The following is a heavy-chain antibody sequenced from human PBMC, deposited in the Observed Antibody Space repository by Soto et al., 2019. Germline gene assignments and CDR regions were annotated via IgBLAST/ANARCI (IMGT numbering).Heavy chain of an antibody. V-gene: IGHV4-30-2*01. D-gene: IGHD2-15*01. J-gene: IGHJ4*02. CDR3: ARDPIV. CDR1: GGSISSGGHS. CDR2: IYHSGST. Sequence: SETLSLTCAVSGGSISSGGHSWSWIRQPPGKGLEWIGYIYHSGSTYYNPSLKSRVTITVDRSKNQFSLKLSSVTAADTAVYYCARDPIVWGQGTLVTVSS.